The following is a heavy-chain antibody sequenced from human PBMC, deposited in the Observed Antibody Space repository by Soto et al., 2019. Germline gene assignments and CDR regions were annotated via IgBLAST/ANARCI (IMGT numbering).Heavy chain of an antibody. CDR3: ARGKGMEENYYYHGMDV. CDR1: GYSFSTYS. D-gene: IGHD1-1*01. CDR2: INGANGNT. J-gene: IGHJ6*02. V-gene: IGHV1-3*01. Sequence: ASVKVSCKASGYSFSTYSMHWVRQAPGQGLEWMGWINGANGNTRYSQRFKDRVSISRDTPASTGYMELSSLRSEDTAVYYRARGKGMEENYYYHGMDVWGPGTTVTVSS.